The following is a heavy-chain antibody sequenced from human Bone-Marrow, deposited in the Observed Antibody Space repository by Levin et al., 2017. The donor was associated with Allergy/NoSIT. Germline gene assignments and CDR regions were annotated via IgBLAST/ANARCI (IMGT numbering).Heavy chain of an antibody. CDR3: AKDLRPSFYYYGMDV. D-gene: IGHD3-16*02. CDR1: GFTFSSYG. Sequence: GGSLRLSCAASGFTFSSYGMHWVRQAPGKGLEWVAVIWYDGSNEYYADSVKGRFTISRDNSKNTLYLHMSSLRAEDTAVYYCAKDLRPSFYYYGMDVWGRGTTVTVSS. CDR2: IWYDGSNE. V-gene: IGHV3-33*06. J-gene: IGHJ6*02.